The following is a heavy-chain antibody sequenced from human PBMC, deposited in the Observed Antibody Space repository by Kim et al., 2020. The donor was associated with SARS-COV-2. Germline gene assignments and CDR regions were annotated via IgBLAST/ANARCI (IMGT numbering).Heavy chain of an antibody. D-gene: IGHD3-22*01. Sequence: KGRFTISRDDSKNTLYLQMNSLKTEDTAVYYCTTDRYDSSGYYYVGAFDYWGQGTLVTVSS. V-gene: IGHV3-15*01. J-gene: IGHJ4*02. CDR3: TTDRYDSSGYYYVGAFDY.